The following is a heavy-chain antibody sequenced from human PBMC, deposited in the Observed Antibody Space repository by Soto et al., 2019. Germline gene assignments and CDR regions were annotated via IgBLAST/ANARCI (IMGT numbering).Heavy chain of an antibody. CDR1: GYTFTSYA. CDR2: INAGNGNT. J-gene: IGHJ5*02. Sequence: GASVKVSCKASGYTFTSYAMHWVRQAPGQRLEWMGWINAGNGNTKYSQKFQGRVTITRDTSASTAYMELSSLRSEDTAVYYCARSPPYYYDILTGYYTSAINWFDPWGQGTLVTVSS. D-gene: IGHD3-9*01. CDR3: ARSPPYYYDILTGYYTSAINWFDP. V-gene: IGHV1-3*01.